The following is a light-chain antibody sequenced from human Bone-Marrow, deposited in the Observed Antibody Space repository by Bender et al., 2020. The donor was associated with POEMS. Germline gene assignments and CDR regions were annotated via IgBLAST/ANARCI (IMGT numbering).Light chain of an antibody. CDR3: QSADPTGSYVV. CDR1: ALPKHY. Sequence: SYELTQPPSVSVSPEQTARIICSGDALPKHYAYWYQQKPGQAPLLLIYKDTERPSRISERFSGSTSGTTVTLTISEVQADDEGDYYCQSADPTGSYVVFGGGTKLTVL. CDR2: KDT. J-gene: IGLJ3*02. V-gene: IGLV3-25*03.